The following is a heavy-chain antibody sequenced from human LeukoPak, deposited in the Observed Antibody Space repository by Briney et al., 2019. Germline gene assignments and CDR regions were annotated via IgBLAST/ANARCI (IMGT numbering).Heavy chain of an antibody. Sequence: NPSETLSLTCAVYGGSFSGYYWTWIRQPPGKGPEWIGEIHYSGRINYNPSLKSRVTISADTSNNHFSLKMNSVTAADAAVYYCSRGTDAYKCGNSWGQGTLVTVS. CDR2: IHYSGRI. J-gene: IGHJ4*02. D-gene: IGHD5-24*01. CDR3: SRGTDAYKCGNS. CDR1: GGSFSGYY. V-gene: IGHV4-34*01.